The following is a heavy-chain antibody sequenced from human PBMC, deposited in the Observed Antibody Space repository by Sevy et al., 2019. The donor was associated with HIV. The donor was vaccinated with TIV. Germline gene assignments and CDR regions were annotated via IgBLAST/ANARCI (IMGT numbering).Heavy chain of an antibody. CDR2: ISSSSTYI. J-gene: IGHJ6*02. CDR3: ARDLVIPATTDYFYYGMDV. V-gene: IGHV3-21*01. D-gene: IGHD2-15*01. CDR1: GFTIRTYN. Sequence: GGSLRLSCAASGFTIRTYNMNWVRQAPGNGLEWVSSISSSSTYIYYADSVKGRFTISRDNAKNSLYLQMSSLRAEDTAVYYCARDLVIPATTDYFYYGMDVWGQGTTVTVSS.